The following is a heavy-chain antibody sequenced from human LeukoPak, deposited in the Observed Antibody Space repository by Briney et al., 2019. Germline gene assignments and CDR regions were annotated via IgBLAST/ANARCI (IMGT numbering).Heavy chain of an antibody. D-gene: IGHD3-10*01. CDR2: IYYSGTT. V-gene: IGHV4-59*12. J-gene: IGHJ5*02. CDR3: ARDETHFYGSGSSNWFDP. Sequence: PSETLSLTCRVSGGSISGYYWSWIRQPPGKGLEWIGYIYYSGTTIYNPSLKSRLTISLDTSKNQFSLNLSSVTAADTAVYCARDETHFYGSGSSNWFDPWGQGILDTVSS. CDR1: GGSISGYY.